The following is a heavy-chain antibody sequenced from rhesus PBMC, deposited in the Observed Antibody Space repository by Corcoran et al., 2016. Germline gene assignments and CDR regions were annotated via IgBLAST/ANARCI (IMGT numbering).Heavy chain of an antibody. D-gene: IGHD4-29*01. CDR2: IFGNSIST. CDR1: GGSLRDRSR. CDR3: AREEVAAEDGLGS. V-gene: IGHV4S10*01. Sequence: QVQLQESGPGVVKPSEPLSLTCSAPGGSLRDRSRWDWVRQPPGKGLEWIGYIFGNSISTNYNPSLKSRGTISKDTSKNQLSLKLSSMTAADTAFYYWAREEVAAEDGLGSWGQGVVVTVSS. J-gene: IGHJ6*01.